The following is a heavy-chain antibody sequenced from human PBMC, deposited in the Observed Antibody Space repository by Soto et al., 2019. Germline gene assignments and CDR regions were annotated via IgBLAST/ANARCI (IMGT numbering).Heavy chain of an antibody. V-gene: IGHV1-24*01. D-gene: IGHD1-20*01. CDR2: FDPEDGET. CDR1: GYTLTELS. CDR3: ARDGGLYNWNPDF. Sequence: ASVKVSCKVSGYTLTELSMHWVRQAPGKGLEWMGGFDPEDGETIYAQKFQGRVTMTEDTSTDTAYMELSSLKTEDTAVYYCARDGGLYNWNPDFWGQGTLVPVSS. J-gene: IGHJ4*02.